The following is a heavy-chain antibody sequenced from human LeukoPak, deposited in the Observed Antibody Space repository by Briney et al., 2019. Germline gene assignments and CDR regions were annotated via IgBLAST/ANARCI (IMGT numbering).Heavy chain of an antibody. J-gene: IGHJ4*02. CDR2: INHSGSA. Sequence: PSETLSLTCAVYGGSFSGYYWSWIRQPPGKGLEWIGEINHSGSANYNPSLKSRVTISADTSKNQFSLKLSSVTAADTAVYYCARARGPYGDYHYFDYWGQGTLVTVSS. CDR3: ARARGPYGDYHYFDY. V-gene: IGHV4-34*01. CDR1: GGSFSGYY. D-gene: IGHD4-17*01.